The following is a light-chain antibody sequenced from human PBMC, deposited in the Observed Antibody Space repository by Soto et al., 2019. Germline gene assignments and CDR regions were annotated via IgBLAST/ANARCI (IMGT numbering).Light chain of an antibody. CDR3: QQYGSSPLTTWT. CDR1: QSVSSSY. CDR2: GAS. Sequence: EIVLTQSPGTLSLSPGERATLSCRASQSVSSSYLAWYQQKPGQAPRLLIYGASSRATGIPDRFSGSGSGTDFTLTISRLEPEDFAVYYCQQYGSSPLTTWTFGQGTKVDIK. V-gene: IGKV3-20*01. J-gene: IGKJ1*01.